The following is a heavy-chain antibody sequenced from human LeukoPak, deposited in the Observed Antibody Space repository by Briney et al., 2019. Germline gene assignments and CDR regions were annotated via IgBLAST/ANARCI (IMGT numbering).Heavy chain of an antibody. V-gene: IGHV3-9*01. CDR3: IKDAPNGSIGY. D-gene: IGHD2-8*01. CDR1: GFTFGDFV. J-gene: IGHJ4*02. CDR2: ISWTGDKV. Sequence: AGGSLRLSCVTSGFTFGDFVMHWVRQAPGKGLECVSTISWTGDKVAYAGSVKGRFTVSRDNAKNSLFLQMNSLRTDDTALYYCIKDAPNGSIGYWGQGTLVTVSS.